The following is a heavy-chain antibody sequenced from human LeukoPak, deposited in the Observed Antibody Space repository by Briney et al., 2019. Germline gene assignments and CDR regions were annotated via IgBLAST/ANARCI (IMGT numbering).Heavy chain of an antibody. CDR3: AKTTLAGKGDY. Sequence: GGSLRLSCEASGFTFISYAMTWVRQAPGKGLEWVSGISGSGGKTFCADSVKGRFTISRDNAKNSLYLQMNSLRAEDTAVYYCAKTTLAGKGDYWGQGTLVTVSS. V-gene: IGHV3-23*01. J-gene: IGHJ4*02. CDR2: ISGSGGKT. CDR1: GFTFISYA. D-gene: IGHD6-19*01.